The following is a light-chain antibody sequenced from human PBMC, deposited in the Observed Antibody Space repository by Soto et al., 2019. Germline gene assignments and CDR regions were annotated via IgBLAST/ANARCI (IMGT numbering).Light chain of an antibody. CDR1: TSNVGINF. CDR2: SNN. J-gene: IGLJ2*01. V-gene: IGLV1-44*01. CDR3: ATWDDTRNGPV. Sequence: QSVLTQPPSASGTPGQGVTISCSGSTSNVGINFLNWYQQLPGTAPNLLIYSNNQRPSWVPDRFSGSKSGTSASLAISGLQSEDEDDYYCATWDDTRNGPVFGGGTKLTVL.